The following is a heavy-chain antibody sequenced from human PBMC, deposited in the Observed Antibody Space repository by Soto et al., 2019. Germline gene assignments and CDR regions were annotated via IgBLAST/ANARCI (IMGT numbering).Heavy chain of an antibody. CDR1: GFTFSSYW. D-gene: IGHD3-22*01. CDR2: INGDGSTA. J-gene: IGHJ4*02. Sequence: EVQLVESGGGLVQPGGSLRLSCAASGFTFSSYWMHWVRQAPGKGLVWVSGINGDGSTATYADSVKGRFIISRDNAKNMLYLQMNSLTAEDTAVNYCARPRYDGSGTPFDHWGQGTLVTVSS. V-gene: IGHV3-74*01. CDR3: ARPRYDGSGTPFDH.